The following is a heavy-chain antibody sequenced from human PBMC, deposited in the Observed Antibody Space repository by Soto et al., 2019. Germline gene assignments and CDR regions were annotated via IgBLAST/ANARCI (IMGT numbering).Heavy chain of an antibody. CDR1: GGTFSSYA. V-gene: IGHV1-69*13. CDR2: IIPIFGTA. D-gene: IGHD4-17*01. Sequence: ASVKVSCKASGGTFSSYAISWVRHAPGQGLEWMGGIIPIFGTANYAQKFQGRVTITADESTSTAYMELSSLRSEDTAVYYCARGRGDYGDYSVYYYYYGMDVWGQGTTVTV. J-gene: IGHJ6*02. CDR3: ARGRGDYGDYSVYYYYYGMDV.